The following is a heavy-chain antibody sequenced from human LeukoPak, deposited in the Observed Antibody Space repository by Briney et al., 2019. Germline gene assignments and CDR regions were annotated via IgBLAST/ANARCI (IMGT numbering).Heavy chain of an antibody. CDR2: IYPGDSDT. Sequence: GESLKISCKGSGYSFTSYWIGWVRQMPGKGLEWMGIIYPGDSDTRYSPSFQGQVTISADKSISTAYLQWSSLKASDTAMYYCARHHVSDYYDSSGFFDYWGQGTLVTVSS. J-gene: IGHJ4*02. V-gene: IGHV5-51*01. CDR1: GYSFTSYW. D-gene: IGHD3-22*01. CDR3: ARHHVSDYYDSSGFFDY.